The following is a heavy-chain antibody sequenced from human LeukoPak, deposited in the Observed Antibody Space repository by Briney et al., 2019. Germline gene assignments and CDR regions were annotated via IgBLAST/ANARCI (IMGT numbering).Heavy chain of an antibody. Sequence: QPGGSLRLSCAASGFTFSSYAMSWVRQAPGKGLEWVSVISDSGGSTYYADSVKGRFTISRDNSKNTLYLQMNSLRAEDTAVYYCAKDFSYDSSGYYYLSDAFDIWGQGTMVTVSS. CDR1: GFTFSSYA. CDR2: ISDSGGST. D-gene: IGHD3-22*01. CDR3: AKDFSYDSSGYYYLSDAFDI. J-gene: IGHJ3*02. V-gene: IGHV3-23*01.